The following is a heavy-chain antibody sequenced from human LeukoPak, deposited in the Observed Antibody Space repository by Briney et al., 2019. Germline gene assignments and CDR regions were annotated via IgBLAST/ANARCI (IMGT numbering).Heavy chain of an antibody. Sequence: KSSETLSLTCTVSGGSISGSSYYWGWIRQPPGKGLEWIGSIYYSGSTYYNPSPKSRVTISVDTSKNQFSLKLSSVTAADTAVYYCARHDGHSSGWYREYYFDYWGQGTLVTVSS. CDR1: GGSISGSSYY. D-gene: IGHD6-19*01. CDR3: ARHDGHSSGWYREYYFDY. V-gene: IGHV4-39*01. J-gene: IGHJ4*02. CDR2: IYYSGST.